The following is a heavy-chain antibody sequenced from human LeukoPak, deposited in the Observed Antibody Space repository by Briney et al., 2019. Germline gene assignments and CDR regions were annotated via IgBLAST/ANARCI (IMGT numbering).Heavy chain of an antibody. D-gene: IGHD3-22*01. Sequence: KTSETLSLTCTVFGASISNFYWSWIRQPPGKGLGWVGQIYYSGSTNYNRSLKSRVTISVDTSKTQFSLKLSSVTAADTAVYYCARGGGAYYDSSGYLSRSSEFDYWGQGTLVTVSS. J-gene: IGHJ4*02. CDR3: ARGGGAYYDSSGYLSRSSEFDY. CDR2: IYYSGST. V-gene: IGHV4-59*01. CDR1: GASISNFY.